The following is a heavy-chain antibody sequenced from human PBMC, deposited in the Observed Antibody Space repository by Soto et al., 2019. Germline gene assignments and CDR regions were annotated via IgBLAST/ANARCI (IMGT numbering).Heavy chain of an antibody. Sequence: GGSLRLSCAASGFTFSDYYMSWIRQAPGKGLEWVSYISSSSSYTNYADSVKGRFTISRDNAKNSLYLQMNSLRAEDTAVYYCARDVATARMDYWGQGTLVTVSS. D-gene: IGHD6-6*01. CDR1: GFTFSDYY. CDR3: ARDVATARMDY. J-gene: IGHJ4*02. V-gene: IGHV3-11*06. CDR2: ISSSSSYT.